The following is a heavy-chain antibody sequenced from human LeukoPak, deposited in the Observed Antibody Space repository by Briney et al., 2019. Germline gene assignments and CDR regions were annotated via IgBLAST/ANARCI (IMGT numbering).Heavy chain of an antibody. D-gene: IGHD4-17*01. V-gene: IGHV3-48*03. CDR1: GFAFSGHE. CDR2: ISTTGRTI. CDR3: ARGDDYGDSLLAY. Sequence: GGSLRLSCAASGFAFSGHEMNWVRQAPGKGLEWISYISTTGRTIYYADSVKGRFTISRDNAKNSLYLQMNSLRAEDTAVYYCARGDDYGDSLLAYWGQGTLVTVSS. J-gene: IGHJ4*02.